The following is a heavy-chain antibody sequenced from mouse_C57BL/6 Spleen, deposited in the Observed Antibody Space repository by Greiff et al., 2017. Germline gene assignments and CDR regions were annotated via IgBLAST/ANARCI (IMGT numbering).Heavy chain of an antibody. CDR3: ASDSSSY. D-gene: IGHD1-1*01. V-gene: IGHV1-50*01. J-gene: IGHJ3*01. CDR1: GYTFTSYW. Sequence: QVQLKQPGAELVKPGASVKLSCKASGYTFTSYWMQWVKQRPGQGLEWIGEIDPSDSYTNYNQKFKGKATLTVDTSSSTAYMQLSSLTSEDSAVYYCASDSSSYWGQGTLVTVSA. CDR2: IDPSDSYT.